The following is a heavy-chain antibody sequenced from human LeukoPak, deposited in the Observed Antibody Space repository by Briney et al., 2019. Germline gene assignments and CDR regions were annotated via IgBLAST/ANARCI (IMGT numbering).Heavy chain of an antibody. CDR3: AKGGSARVFDY. D-gene: IGHD6-25*01. CDR2: IWYDGSNQ. J-gene: IGHJ4*02. V-gene: IGHV3-33*06. Sequence: GGSLRLSCAASRFTFRNYGMHWVRQAPGKGLEWVATIWYDGSNQYYADSVKGRFTISRDNSKNTLYLQMNSLRAEDTAVYYCAKGGSARVFDYWGQGTLVTVSS. CDR1: RFTFRNYG.